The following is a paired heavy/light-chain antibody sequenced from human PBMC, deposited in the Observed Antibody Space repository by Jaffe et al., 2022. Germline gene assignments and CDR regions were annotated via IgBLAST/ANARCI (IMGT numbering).Heavy chain of an antibody. V-gene: IGHV3-74*03. CDR2: TYIDGSRI. Sequence: EVQLVESGGGFVQPGGSLRLSCAASGFTLSAYWMHWVRQVPGKGPVWVARTYIDGSRITYADSVKGRFTISRDNAKNTQYLQMNSLRADDTALYYCTRRGGGNSGPVDAFDIWGRGTMVTVSS. CDR3: TRRGGGNSGPVDAFDI. CDR1: GFTLSAYW. D-gene: IGHD2-21*01. J-gene: IGHJ3*02.
Light chain of an antibody. CDR2: DVS. J-gene: IGLJ3*02. V-gene: IGLV2-14*03. Sequence: QSALTQPASVSGSPGQSITISCTGTSSDVGGYKYVSWYQQHPGKSPKLIIYDVSDRPSGISHRFSGSKSGNTASLTISGLQGDDEADYFCSSYTNRGTHAFGGGTKLTV. CDR1: SSDVGGYKY. CDR3: SSYTNRGTHA.